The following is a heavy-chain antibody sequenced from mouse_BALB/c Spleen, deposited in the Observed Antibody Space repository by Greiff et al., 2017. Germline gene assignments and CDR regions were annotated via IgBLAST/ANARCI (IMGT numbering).Heavy chain of an antibody. CDR1: GFTFTDYN. V-gene: IGHV1-39*01. Sequence: VQLQQSGPELEKSGASVKISCKASGFTFTDYNMNWVKQSSGQSLEWIGNIDPYYGGTSYNQKFKGKATLTADKSSNTAYMQLKSLTSEDSAVYYGASYYYDGSSYGLAYWGQGTSVTVSS. D-gene: IGHD1-1*01. J-gene: IGHJ4*01. CDR2: IDPYYGGT. CDR3: ASYYYDGSSYGLAY.